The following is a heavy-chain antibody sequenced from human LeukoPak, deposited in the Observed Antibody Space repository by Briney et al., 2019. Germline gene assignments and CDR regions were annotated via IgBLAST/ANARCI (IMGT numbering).Heavy chain of an antibody. CDR3: ARVTLTAAGPPDY. D-gene: IGHD6-13*01. CDR2: INSDGSTT. V-gene: IGHV3-74*01. CDR1: GFTFSDYW. J-gene: IGHJ4*02. Sequence: GGSLRLSCAASGFTFSDYWMNWVRQAPGKGLVWVSRINSDGSTTTYADSVKGRFTTSRDNAKNTLYLQMNSLRAEDTAVYYCARVTLTAAGPPDYWGQGTLVTVSS.